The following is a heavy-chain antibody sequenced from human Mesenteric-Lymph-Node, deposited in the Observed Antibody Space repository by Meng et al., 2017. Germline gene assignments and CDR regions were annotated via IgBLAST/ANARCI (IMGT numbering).Heavy chain of an antibody. J-gene: IGHJ6*02. CDR1: GGSFSGYY. CDR3: ARAPYYDYVWGSYPQRYGMDV. D-gene: IGHD3-16*02. Sequence: SETLSLTCAVYGGSFSGYYWSWIRQPPEKGLEWIGEISHSGSATYNPSLKSRVTISVDTSKNQFSLKLSSVTAADTAVYYCARAPYYDYVWGSYPQRYGMDVWGQGTTVTVSS. V-gene: IGHV4-34*01. CDR2: ISHSGSA.